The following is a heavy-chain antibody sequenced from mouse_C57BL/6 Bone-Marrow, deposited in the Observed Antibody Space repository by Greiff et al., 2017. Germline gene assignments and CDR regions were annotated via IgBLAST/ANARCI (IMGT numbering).Heavy chain of an antibody. D-gene: IGHD3-2*02. J-gene: IGHJ2*01. CDR3: VRDSSGWFDY. Sequence: EVHLVESGGGLVQPKGSLKLSCAASGFSFNTYAMNWVRQAPGKGLEWVARIRSKSNNYATYYADSVKDRFTISRDDSESMLYLQMNNLKTEDTAMYYCVRDSSGWFDYWGQGTTLTVSS. CDR2: IRSKSNNYAT. V-gene: IGHV10-1*01. CDR1: GFSFNTYA.